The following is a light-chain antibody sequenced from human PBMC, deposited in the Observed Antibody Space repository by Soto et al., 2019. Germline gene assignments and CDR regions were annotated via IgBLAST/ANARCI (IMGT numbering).Light chain of an antibody. V-gene: IGKV3-15*01. J-gene: IGKJ5*01. CDR3: QQYNNWPPIT. Sequence: EIVMTQSPATLSVSPGERATLSCRASQSVSSKLAWYQQKPGQAPRLLIYGASTRATGIPARFSGSGSGTEFTLTISSLQSEDLAVYYGQQYNNWPPITFGQGTRLEI. CDR2: GAS. CDR1: QSVSSK.